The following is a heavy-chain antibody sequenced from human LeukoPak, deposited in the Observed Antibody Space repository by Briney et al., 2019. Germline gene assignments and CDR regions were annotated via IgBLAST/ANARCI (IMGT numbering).Heavy chain of an antibody. CDR3: ARQLVTMVRGVIFWFDP. J-gene: IGHJ5*02. Sequence: SETLSLTCAVYGGSFSGYYWGWIRQPPGKGLEWIGSIYYSGSTYYNPSLKSRVTISVDTSRNQFSLKLSSVTAADTAVYYCARQLVTMVRGVIFWFDPWGQGTLVTVSS. CDR2: IYYSGST. CDR1: GGSFSGYY. V-gene: IGHV4-39*01. D-gene: IGHD3-10*01.